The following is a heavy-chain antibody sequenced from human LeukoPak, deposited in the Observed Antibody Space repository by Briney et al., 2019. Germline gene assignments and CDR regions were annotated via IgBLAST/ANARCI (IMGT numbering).Heavy chain of an antibody. CDR3: ARVPPYGSGRGYFDY. Sequence: PSETLSLTCAVYGGSFRGYYWSWIRQPPGRGVEWIGEINHSGSTNYNPSLKSRVTISVDTSKNQFSLKLSSVTAADTAVYYCARVPPYGSGRGYFDYWGQGTLVTVSP. J-gene: IGHJ4*02. CDR1: GGSFRGYY. V-gene: IGHV4-34*01. D-gene: IGHD3-10*01. CDR2: INHSGST.